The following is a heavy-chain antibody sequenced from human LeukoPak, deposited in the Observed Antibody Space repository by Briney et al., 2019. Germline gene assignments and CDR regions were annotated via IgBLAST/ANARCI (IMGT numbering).Heavy chain of an antibody. V-gene: IGHV1-46*01. J-gene: IGHJ4*02. Sequence: ASVKVSCKASGYTXTRYYMHWVRQAPGQGLEWMGIINPSGGSTSYAQKFEGRVTMTRDTSTSTVYMELSSLRSEDTAVYYCARDRYSSSYENYYFEYWGQGTLVTVSS. D-gene: IGHD6-6*01. CDR3: ARDRYSSSYENYYFEY. CDR2: INPSGGST. CDR1: GYTXTRYY.